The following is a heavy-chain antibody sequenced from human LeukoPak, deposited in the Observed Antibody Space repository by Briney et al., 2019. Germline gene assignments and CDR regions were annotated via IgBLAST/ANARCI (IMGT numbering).Heavy chain of an antibody. J-gene: IGHJ4*02. CDR2: ISAYNGNT. Sequence: ASVKVSCKASGYTFTSYGISWVRQAPGQGLEWMGWISAYNGNTNYAQKLQGRVTMTTDTSTSTAYMELRSLRSDDTAVYYCAREGGGGMYSSGKDFDYWGQGTLVTVSS. D-gene: IGHD6-19*01. V-gene: IGHV1-18*01. CDR3: AREGGGGMYSSGKDFDY. CDR1: GYTFTSYG.